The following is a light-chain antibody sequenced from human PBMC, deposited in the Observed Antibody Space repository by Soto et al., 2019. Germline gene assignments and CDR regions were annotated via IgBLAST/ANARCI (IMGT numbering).Light chain of an antibody. CDR3: QKYYSYPWT. V-gene: IGKV1-5*01. Sequence: DIQMTQSPSTLSASVGDRVTITCRASQSISSWLAWYQQKPGKAPKLLIYDASSLERGVPSRFSGSGSGTDFNLTISCLQSEDFATYYCQKYYSYPWTFGKGTKVDLK. CDR2: DAS. CDR1: QSISSW. J-gene: IGKJ1*01.